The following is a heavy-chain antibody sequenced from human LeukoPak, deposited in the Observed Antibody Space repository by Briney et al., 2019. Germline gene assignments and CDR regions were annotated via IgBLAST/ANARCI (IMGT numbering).Heavy chain of an antibody. CDR2: INPDGSEK. Sequence: PGGSLRLSCAASGFTFSYFWMSWVRQAPGKGLEWVANINPDGSEKNYVDSVKGRFTISRDNSKNTLYLQMNSLRAEDTAVYYCAKDKGKYYYGSGSYYGRAFDIWGQGTMVTVSS. CDR1: GFTFSYFW. D-gene: IGHD3-10*01. V-gene: IGHV3-7*03. J-gene: IGHJ3*02. CDR3: AKDKGKYYYGSGSYYGRAFDI.